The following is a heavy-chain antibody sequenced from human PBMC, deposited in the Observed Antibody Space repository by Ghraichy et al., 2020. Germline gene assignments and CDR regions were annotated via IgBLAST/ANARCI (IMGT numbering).Heavy chain of an antibody. J-gene: IGHJ3*02. CDR3: ARKQGAYDLDAFDI. CDR2: INHSGST. CDR1: GGSFSGYY. Sequence: SETLSLTCAVYGGSFSGYYWSWIRQPPGKGLEWIGEINHSGSTNYNPSLKSRVTISVDTSKNQFSLKLSSVTAADTAVYYCARKQGAYDLDAFDIWGQGTMVTVSS. D-gene: IGHD5-12*01. V-gene: IGHV4-34*01.